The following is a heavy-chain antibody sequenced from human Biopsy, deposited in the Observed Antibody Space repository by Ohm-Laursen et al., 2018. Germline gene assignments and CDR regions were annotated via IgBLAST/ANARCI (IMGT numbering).Heavy chain of an antibody. Sequence: SDTLSLTCTVSGGSISSYYWTWIRQPPGKGLEWIGDVYYSGSTNRNPSLKSRVTILVDTSKNQFSLKLNSVTAADTVVYYCGRREVVITHDAFDTWGQGTMVTVSS. CDR1: GGSISSYY. CDR2: VYYSGST. D-gene: IGHD3-22*01. V-gene: IGHV4-59*08. CDR3: GRREVVITHDAFDT. J-gene: IGHJ3*02.